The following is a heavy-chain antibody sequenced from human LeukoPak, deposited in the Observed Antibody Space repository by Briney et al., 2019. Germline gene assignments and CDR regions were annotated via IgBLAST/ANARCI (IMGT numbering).Heavy chain of an antibody. CDR1: GFTFSSYA. V-gene: IGHV3-23*01. CDR2: ISGRGGST. J-gene: IGHJ4*02. CDR3: AKASSSWFHYFDY. Sequence: GGSLRLSCAASGFTFSSYAMSWVRQAPGKGLEWVSAISGRGGSTYYADSVKGRFAISRDNSKNTLYLQMNSLRAEDTAVYYCAKASSSWFHYFDYWGQGTLVTVSS. D-gene: IGHD6-13*01.